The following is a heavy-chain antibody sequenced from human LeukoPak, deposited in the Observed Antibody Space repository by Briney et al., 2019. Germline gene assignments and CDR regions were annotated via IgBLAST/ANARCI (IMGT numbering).Heavy chain of an antibody. CDR2: IIPIFGAT. V-gene: IGHV1-69*13. Sequence: GASVKFSCKASGGTFNNYALSWVRQAPAQGLEWMGGIIPIFGATKYAQKFQGRVTITADDSTTTAYMELKSLRSEDTAVYYCAREALSVVQSSGTYHLLPRSYYFDYWGQGTLVTVSS. D-gene: IGHD1-26*01. J-gene: IGHJ4*02. CDR1: GGTFNNYA. CDR3: AREALSVVQSSGTYHLLPRSYYFDY.